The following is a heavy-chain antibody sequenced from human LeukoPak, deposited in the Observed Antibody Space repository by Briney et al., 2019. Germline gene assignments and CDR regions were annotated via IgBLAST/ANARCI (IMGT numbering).Heavy chain of an antibody. V-gene: IGHV3-66*01. CDR3: ARSYCRGGSCYSTYFDY. D-gene: IGHD2-15*01. CDR1: GFTVSSDY. Sequence: GGSLRLSCAASGFTVSSDYMSWVRQAPGKGLEWVSAVSGGGSTYFADSVRGRFTISRDNSKNTLYLQMNSLRAEDTALYYCARSYCRGGSCYSTYFDYWGQGTLVTVSS. J-gene: IGHJ4*01. CDR2: VSGGGST.